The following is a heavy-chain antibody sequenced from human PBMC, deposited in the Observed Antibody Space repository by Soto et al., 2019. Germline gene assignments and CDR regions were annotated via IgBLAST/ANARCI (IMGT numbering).Heavy chain of an antibody. CDR2: ISGSGGST. V-gene: IGHV3-23*01. Sequence: EVQLLESGGGLVQPGGSLRLSCAASGFTFSSYAMSWVRQAPGKGLEWVSAISGSGGSTYYADSVKGRFTISRDNSKNTLYLQMNSLRAEDTAVYYCAKDAPDGDYYYYGMDVWGQGTTVTVSS. D-gene: IGHD4-17*01. J-gene: IGHJ6*02. CDR1: GFTFSSYA. CDR3: AKDAPDGDYYYYGMDV.